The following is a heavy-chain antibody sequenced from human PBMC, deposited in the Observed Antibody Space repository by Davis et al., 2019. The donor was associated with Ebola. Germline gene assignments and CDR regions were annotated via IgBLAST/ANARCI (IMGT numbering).Heavy chain of an antibody. CDR2: ISVSSGYI. Sequence: PGGSLRLSCAASGFIFSSYTMNWVRQAPGKGLEWVSSISVSSGYIYYEDSVKGRFTISRDNAKNSLFLQMNSLRAEDTAVYYCTRVSSYYDSSGYHYFDYWGQGTLVTVSS. D-gene: IGHD3-22*01. J-gene: IGHJ4*02. CDR1: GFIFSSYT. V-gene: IGHV3-21*01. CDR3: TRVSSYYDSSGYHYFDY.